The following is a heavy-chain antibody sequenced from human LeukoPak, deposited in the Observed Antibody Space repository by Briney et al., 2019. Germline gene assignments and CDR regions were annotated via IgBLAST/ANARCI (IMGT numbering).Heavy chain of an antibody. CDR2: IYSGGGT. J-gene: IGHJ3*01. CDR3: ARNIEDVMGALPAFDF. CDR1: GFTVSSNY. Sequence: GGSLRLSCAVSGFTVSSNYMSWVRQAPGKGLEWVSIIYSGGGTYYADSMKGRFTISRDSSKNTLFLQMNSLRAEDTAVYYCARNIEDVMGALPAFDFWGQGTMVTVSS. V-gene: IGHV3-66*01. D-gene: IGHD2/OR15-2a*01.